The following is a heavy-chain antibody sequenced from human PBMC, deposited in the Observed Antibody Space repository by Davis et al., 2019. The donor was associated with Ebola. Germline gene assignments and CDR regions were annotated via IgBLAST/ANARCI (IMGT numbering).Heavy chain of an antibody. CDR1: GFTFSSYG. J-gene: IGHJ4*02. Sequence: PGGSLRLSCTASGFTFSSYGMHWVRQTPGKGLEWVALISYDGSNIHYGDSVKGRFTISRDNSKNTLFLQMNSLAADDTAVYYCARDEEYYGSGRGIDYWGQGTLVTVSS. D-gene: IGHD3-10*01. CDR3: ARDEEYYGSGRGIDY. V-gene: IGHV3-30*03. CDR2: ISYDGSNI.